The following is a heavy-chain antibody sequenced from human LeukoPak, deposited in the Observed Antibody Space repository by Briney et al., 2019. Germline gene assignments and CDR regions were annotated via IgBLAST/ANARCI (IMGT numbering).Heavy chain of an antibody. CDR3: ASRDIVVVPAATGGMDV. J-gene: IGHJ6*02. CDR1: GFTFSSYA. D-gene: IGHD2-2*01. V-gene: IGHV3-23*01. Sequence: GGSLRLSCAASGFTFSSYAMSWVRQAPGKGLEWVSAISGSGGSTYYADSVKGRFTISRDNAKNSLYLQMNSLRAEDTAVYYCASRDIVVVPAATGGMDVWGQGTTVTVSS. CDR2: ISGSGGST.